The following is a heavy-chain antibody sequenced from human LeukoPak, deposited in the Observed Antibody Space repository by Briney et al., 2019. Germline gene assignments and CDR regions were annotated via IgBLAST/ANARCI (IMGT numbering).Heavy chain of an antibody. V-gene: IGHV4-30-4*01. CDR1: GGSISSGDYY. Sequence: KTSQTLSLTCTVSGGSISSGDYYWSWIRQPPGKGLEWIGYVYYSGSTYYNPSLKSRVTISVDTSKNQFSLKLSSVTAADTAVYYCATTPHGIAVSYWGQGTLVTVSS. D-gene: IGHD6-19*01. CDR2: VYYSGST. J-gene: IGHJ4*02. CDR3: ATTPHGIAVSY.